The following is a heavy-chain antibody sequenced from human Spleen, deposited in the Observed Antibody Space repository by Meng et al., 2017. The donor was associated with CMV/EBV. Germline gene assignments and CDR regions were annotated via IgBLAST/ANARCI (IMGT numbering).Heavy chain of an antibody. CDR2: IYHSGST. CDR3: VRVATSYDFWSDYPTNHFYYFDY. V-gene: IGHV4-39*07. D-gene: IGHD3-3*01. Sequence: SETLSLTCTVSGGSISSSSYYWGWIRQPPGKGLEWIGSIYHSGSTYYNPSLKSRVTISVDTSKNQFSLKLISVTAADTAVYYCVRVATSYDFWSDYPTNHFYYFDYWGQGTLVTVSS. CDR1: GGSISSSSYY. J-gene: IGHJ4*02.